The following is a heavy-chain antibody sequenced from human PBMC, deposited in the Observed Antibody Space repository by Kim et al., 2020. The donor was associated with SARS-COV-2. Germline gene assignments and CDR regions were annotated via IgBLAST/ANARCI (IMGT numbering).Heavy chain of an antibody. Sequence: SVKVSCKASGGTFSSYAISWVRQAPGQGLEWMGGIIPIFGTANYAQKFQGRVTITADESTSTAYMELSSLRSEDTAVYYCARETPGPGGYYGDAFDIWGQGTMVTVSS. V-gene: IGHV1-69*13. D-gene: IGHD3-22*01. CDR1: GGTFSSYA. J-gene: IGHJ3*02. CDR3: ARETPGPGGYYGDAFDI. CDR2: IIPIFGTA.